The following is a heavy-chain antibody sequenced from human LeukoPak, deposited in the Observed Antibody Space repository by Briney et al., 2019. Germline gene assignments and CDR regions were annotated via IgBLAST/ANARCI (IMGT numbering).Heavy chain of an antibody. CDR2: IYSGGST. V-gene: IGHV3-66*01. CDR1: GFTVSSNY. Sequence: GGSLRLSCAASGFTVSSNYMSWVRQAPGKGLEWVSVIYSGGSTYYADSVKGRFTISRDNSKNTLYLQMNSLRAEDTAVYYCARDSPTRGRGGYCSSTSCYILYYYGMDVWGQGTTVTVSS. D-gene: IGHD2-2*02. CDR3: ARDSPTRGRGGYCSSTSCYILYYYGMDV. J-gene: IGHJ6*02.